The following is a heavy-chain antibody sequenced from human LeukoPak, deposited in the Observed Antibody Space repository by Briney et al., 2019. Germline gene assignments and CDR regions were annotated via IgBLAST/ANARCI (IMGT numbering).Heavy chain of an antibody. D-gene: IGHD5-12*01. J-gene: IGHJ6*04. CDR3: ARAGRGYSGYGRYYYYGMDV. CDR1: GGSISSGDYY. CDR2: IYYSGST. V-gene: IGHV4-30-4*01. Sequence: SQTLSLTCTVSGGSISSGDYYWGWIRQPPGKGLEWIGYIYYSGSTYYNPSLKSRVTISVDTSKNQFSLKLSSVTAADTAVYYCARAGRGYSGYGRYYYYGMDVWGKGTTVTVSS.